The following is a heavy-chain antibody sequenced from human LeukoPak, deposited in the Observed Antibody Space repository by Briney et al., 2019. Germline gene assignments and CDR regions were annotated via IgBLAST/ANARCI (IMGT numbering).Heavy chain of an antibody. V-gene: IGHV4-31*03. Sequence: PSQTLSLTCTVSGGSISSGGYYWSWIRQHPGKGLEWIGYIYYSGSTYYNPSLKSRVTISVDPSKNQFSPKLTSVTAADTAVYYCARRGASSNWFDPWGQGTLVTVSS. CDR2: IYYSGST. J-gene: IGHJ5*02. CDR3: ARRGASSNWFDP. D-gene: IGHD1-26*01. CDR1: GGSISSGGYY.